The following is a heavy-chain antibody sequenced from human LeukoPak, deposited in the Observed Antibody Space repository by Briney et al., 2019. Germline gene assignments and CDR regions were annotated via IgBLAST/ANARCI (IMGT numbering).Heavy chain of an antibody. J-gene: IGHJ6*03. CDR2: ILYDGSNK. V-gene: IGHV3-30*02. CDR3: AKDGLTYYYDSSGYYSHMDV. Sequence: LAGGSLRLSCAASGFTFSSYGMHWVRQAPGKGLEWVAFILYDGSNKYYADSVKGRFTISRDNSKNTLYLQMNSLRAEDTAVYYCAKDGLTYYYDSSGYYSHMDVWGKGTTVTISS. D-gene: IGHD3-22*01. CDR1: GFTFSSYG.